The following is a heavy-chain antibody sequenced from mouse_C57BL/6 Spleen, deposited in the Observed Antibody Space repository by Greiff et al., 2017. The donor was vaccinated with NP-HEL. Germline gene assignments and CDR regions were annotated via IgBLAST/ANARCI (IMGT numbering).Heavy chain of an antibody. CDR2: IDPETGGT. CDR1: GYTFTDYE. V-gene: IGHV1-15*01. Sequence: QVQLKQSGAELVRPGASVTLSCKASGYTFTDYEMHWVKQTPVHGLEWIGAIDPETGGTAYNQKFKGKAILTADKSSSTAYMELRSQTSEDSAVYYCTSELGDYWRQGTTLTVSS. D-gene: IGHD4-1*01. J-gene: IGHJ2*01. CDR3: TSELGDY.